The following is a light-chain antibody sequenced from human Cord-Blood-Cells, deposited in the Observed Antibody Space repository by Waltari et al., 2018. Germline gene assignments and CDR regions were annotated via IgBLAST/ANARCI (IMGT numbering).Light chain of an antibody. J-gene: IGKJ1*01. CDR1: QSISSY. V-gene: IGKV1-39*01. CDR2: AAS. Sequence: DIQMTQSPSSLSASVGDRVTITCRASQSISSYLNWYQQKPGKAPKLLIYAASSLQSGVPPRFSGSGSGTDFTLTISSLQPEDFATYYCQQSYSTPTFGQGTKVEIK. CDR3: QQSYSTPT.